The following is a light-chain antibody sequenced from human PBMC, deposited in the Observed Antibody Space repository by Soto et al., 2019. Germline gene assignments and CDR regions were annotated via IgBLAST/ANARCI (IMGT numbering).Light chain of an antibody. V-gene: IGKV3-15*01. J-gene: IGKJ4*01. CDR2: GAS. Sequence: EIVMTQSPASLSVSPGDRATLSCRASQSVSINLAWYQQRPGQAPRLLIYGASTRATGIPGTFSGSGSGTEFTLTISSLQSEDSAAYYCQQYNNWPLTFGGGTKVEI. CDR3: QQYNNWPLT. CDR1: QSVSIN.